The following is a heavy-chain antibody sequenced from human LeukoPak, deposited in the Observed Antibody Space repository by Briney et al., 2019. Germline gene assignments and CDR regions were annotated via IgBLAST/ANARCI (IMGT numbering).Heavy chain of an antibody. CDR1: GFTFSSYA. D-gene: IGHD5-18*01. V-gene: IGHV3-23*01. J-gene: IGHJ4*02. CDR3: AKDHRGYSYGYLSYYFDY. CDR2: ISGSGGST. Sequence: PGGSLRLSCAASGFTFSSYAMSWVRQAPGKGPEWVSAISGSGGSTYYADSVKGRFTISRDNSKNTLYLQMNSLRAEDTAVYYCAKDHRGYSYGYLSYYFDYWGQGTLVTVSS.